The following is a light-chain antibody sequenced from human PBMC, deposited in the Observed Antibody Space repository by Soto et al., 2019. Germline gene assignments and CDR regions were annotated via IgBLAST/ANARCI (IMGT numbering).Light chain of an antibody. CDR1: SRDVGGYNY. Sequence: QSALTQPRSVSGSPGQSVTIPCTGTSRDVGGYNYVSWYQQHPGKAPELMIYDVTKRPSGVPDRFSGSKSGNTASLTISGLQAEDEADYYCCSYAGSYNFGVFGGGTKLTVL. CDR3: CSYAGSYNFGV. V-gene: IGLV2-11*01. J-gene: IGLJ3*02. CDR2: DVT.